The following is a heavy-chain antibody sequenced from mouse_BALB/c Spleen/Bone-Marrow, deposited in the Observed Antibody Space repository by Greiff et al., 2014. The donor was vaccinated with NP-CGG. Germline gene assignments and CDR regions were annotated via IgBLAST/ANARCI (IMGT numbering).Heavy chain of an antibody. CDR1: GFIFSSYG. Sequence: EVQLVESGGGLVQPGGSLKLSCAASGFIFSSYGMSWVRQTPDKRLELVATINSNGGSTYYPDSVKGRFTISRDNAKNTLYLQMSSLKSEDTAMYYCARVWYFDYWGQGTSLTVSS. J-gene: IGHJ2*03. CDR2: INSNGGST. V-gene: IGHV5-6-3*01. CDR3: ARVWYFDY.